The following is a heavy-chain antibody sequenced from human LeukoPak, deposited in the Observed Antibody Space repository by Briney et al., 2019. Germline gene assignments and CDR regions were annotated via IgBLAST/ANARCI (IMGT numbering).Heavy chain of an antibody. CDR2: IYPGDSDT. V-gene: IGHV5-51*01. CDR3: ARQGGDSSGYYYFDY. Sequence: KPGESLKISCKGSGYSFTSYWIGWVRQMPGKGLEWMGIIYPGDSDTRYSPSFQGQVTISADKSISTAYLQWSSLRASDTAMYYCARQGGDSSGYYYFDYWGQGTLVTVSS. D-gene: IGHD3-22*01. J-gene: IGHJ4*02. CDR1: GYSFTSYW.